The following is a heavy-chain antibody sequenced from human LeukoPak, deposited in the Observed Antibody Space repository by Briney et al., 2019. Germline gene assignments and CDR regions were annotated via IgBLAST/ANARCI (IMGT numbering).Heavy chain of an antibody. V-gene: IGHV3-11*01. D-gene: IGHD2-2*01. Sequence: GGSLRLSCAASGFTFSDYYMSWIRQAPGKGLEWVSYISSSGSTIYYADSVKGRFTISRDNAKNSLYLQMNSLRAEDTALYYCAKGVVPALPNAWYFDLWGRGTLVTVSS. CDR2: ISSSGSTI. CDR1: GFTFSDYY. CDR3: AKGVVPALPNAWYFDL. J-gene: IGHJ2*01.